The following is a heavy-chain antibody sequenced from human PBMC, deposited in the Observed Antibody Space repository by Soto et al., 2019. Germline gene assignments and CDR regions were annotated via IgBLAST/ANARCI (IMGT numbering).Heavy chain of an antibody. CDR1: GFTFSSYG. CDR3: AKDREAARGYYYYGMDV. Sequence: GGSLRLSCAASGFTFSSYGMHWVRQAPGKGLEWVAVISYDGSNKYYADSVKGRFTISRDNSKNTLYLQMNSLRAEDTAVYYCAKDREAARGYYYYGMDVWGQGTTVTVSS. CDR2: ISYDGSNK. V-gene: IGHV3-30*18. J-gene: IGHJ6*02. D-gene: IGHD6-6*01.